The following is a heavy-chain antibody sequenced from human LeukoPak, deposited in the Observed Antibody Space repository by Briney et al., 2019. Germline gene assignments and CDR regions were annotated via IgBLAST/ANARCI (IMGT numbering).Heavy chain of an antibody. CDR1: GYTFTNNW. V-gene: IGHV1-46*01. D-gene: IGHD3-10*01. J-gene: IGHJ5*02. Sequence: ASVKVSCKTSGYTFTNNWMHWGRQAPGQALEWVGVINPTGTSTLYAQNFQGRVTLTRDMSTTTDYMELRSLTSEATAVYYCARDHSVGDIAWWFDPWGQGTLVSVSS. CDR2: INPTGTST. CDR3: ARDHSVGDIAWWFDP.